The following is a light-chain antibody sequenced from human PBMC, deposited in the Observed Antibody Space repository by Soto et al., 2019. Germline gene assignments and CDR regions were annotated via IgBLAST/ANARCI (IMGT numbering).Light chain of an antibody. Sequence: DIQMTQSPSTLSASVGDRVTITCRASQSISSWLAWYQQKPGKAPKLLIYDASSLERGVPSRFSGSGSGTEFTLTISSLQPDDFATYYCQQYISYSPTFGQGTKVEIK. CDR2: DAS. J-gene: IGKJ1*01. V-gene: IGKV1-5*01. CDR3: QQYISYSPT. CDR1: QSISSW.